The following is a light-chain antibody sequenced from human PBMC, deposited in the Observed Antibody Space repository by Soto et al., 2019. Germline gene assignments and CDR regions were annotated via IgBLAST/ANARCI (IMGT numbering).Light chain of an antibody. CDR3: QQRSNWPS. J-gene: IGKJ4*01. V-gene: IGKV3-11*01. CDR1: QSFSSY. Sequence: EIVLTQSPAPLSLSPGERATLSCRASQSFSSYLAWYQQKPGQAPRLLIYDASNKATGIPARFSGSGSGTDFTLTISSLEPEDFAVYYCQQRSNWPSFGGGTKVEIK. CDR2: DAS.